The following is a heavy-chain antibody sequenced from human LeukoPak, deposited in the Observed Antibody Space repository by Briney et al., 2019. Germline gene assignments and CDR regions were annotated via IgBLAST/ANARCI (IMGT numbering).Heavy chain of an antibody. CDR2: TSTYNGNT. V-gene: IGHV1-18*01. CDR3: ARDDCSAVTCFLDY. Sequence: GASVKVSCKASGYAFTSYGISWVRQAPGHGLEWMGWTSTYNGNTNYAQKFQGRVTMTTTTSTSTAYMELRNLRSDDTAVYFCARDDCSAVTCFLDYWGQGTLVTVSS. D-gene: IGHD2-21*01. CDR1: GYAFTSYG. J-gene: IGHJ4*02.